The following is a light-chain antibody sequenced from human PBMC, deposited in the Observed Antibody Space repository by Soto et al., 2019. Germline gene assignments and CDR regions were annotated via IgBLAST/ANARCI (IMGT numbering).Light chain of an antibody. CDR2: GNS. V-gene: IGLV1-40*01. J-gene: IGLJ3*02. CDR3: QSYDSSLSGSV. CDR1: SSNIGAGYD. Sequence: QSVLTQPPSVSGAPGQRVTISCTGSSSNIGAGYDVHWYQQLPGTAPKLLIYGNSNRPSGVPDRFSASKSGTSASLAITGLQAEDEADYYCQSYDSSLSGSVFGRGTKVTVL.